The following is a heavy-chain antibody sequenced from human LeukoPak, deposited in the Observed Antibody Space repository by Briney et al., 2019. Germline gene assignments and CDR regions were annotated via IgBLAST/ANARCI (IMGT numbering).Heavy chain of an antibody. D-gene: IGHD4-17*01. V-gene: IGHV4-4*07. CDR2: IYTSGST. J-gene: IGHJ6*02. CDR3: ARGATVTPSYYYYYGMDV. CDR1: GGSISSYN. Sequence: PSETLSLACTVSGGSISSYNWSWIRQPAGKGLEWIGRIYTSGSTNYNPSLKSRVTMSVDTSKNQFSLKLSSVTAADTAVYYCARGATVTPSYYYYYGMDVWGQGTTVTVSS.